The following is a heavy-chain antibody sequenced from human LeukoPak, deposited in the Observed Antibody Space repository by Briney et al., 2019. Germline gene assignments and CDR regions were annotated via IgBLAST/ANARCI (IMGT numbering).Heavy chain of an antibody. CDR3: AKVLECSSYYYYGMDV. V-gene: IGHV3-23*01. CDR1: GFTVSSNY. J-gene: IGHJ6*02. Sequence: AGGSLRLSCAASGFTVSSNYMSWVRQAPGKGLEWVSAISGSGGSTYYADSVKGRFTISRDNSKHTLYLQMNSLSAEDTAVYYCAKVLECSSYYYYGMDVWGQGTTVTVSS. D-gene: IGHD3-10*02. CDR2: ISGSGGST.